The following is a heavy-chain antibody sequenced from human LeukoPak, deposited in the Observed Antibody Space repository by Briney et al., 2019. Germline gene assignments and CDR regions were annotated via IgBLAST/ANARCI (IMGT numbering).Heavy chain of an antibody. D-gene: IGHD2-2*01. Sequence: GGSLRLSCAAAGFTFSNYAMSWVRQAPGKGLEWVSGINVSGGSTFYADSVRGRFTISRHNSKNTLYLQMNSLRAEDTAVYYCAKDQYCTSTSCYVGYWGQGTLVTVSS. CDR2: INVSGGST. J-gene: IGHJ4*02. CDR1: GFTFSNYA. V-gene: IGHV3-23*01. CDR3: AKDQYCTSTSCYVGY.